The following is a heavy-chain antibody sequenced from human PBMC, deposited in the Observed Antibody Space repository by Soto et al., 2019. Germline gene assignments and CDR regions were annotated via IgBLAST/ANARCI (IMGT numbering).Heavy chain of an antibody. J-gene: IGHJ6*02. CDR1: GGSISSGGYY. D-gene: IGHD2-15*01. V-gene: IGHV4-31*03. Sequence: PSETLSLTCTVSGGSISSGGYYWSWIRQHPGKGLEWIGYIYYSGSTYYNPSLKSRVTISVDTSKNQFSLKLSSVTAADTAVYYCAGTYCSGGSCLSWGMDVWGQGTTVTVSS. CDR2: IYYSGST. CDR3: AGTYCSGGSCLSWGMDV.